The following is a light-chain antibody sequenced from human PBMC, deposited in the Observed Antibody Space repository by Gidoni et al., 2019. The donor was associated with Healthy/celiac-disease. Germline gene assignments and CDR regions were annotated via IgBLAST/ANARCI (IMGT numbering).Light chain of an antibody. CDR1: QSLLYSHGNTY. CDR2: KVS. J-gene: IGKJ1*01. CDR3: MQGTHWPPT. V-gene: IGKV2-30*01. Sequence: VMPPSPLPLPVTLGPPASIACRSSQSLLYSHGNTYFNWFHQRPGQSPRRLSYKVSNRDSGVPDRYSGSGSGTDFTLKISRVEAEDVGVYYCMQGTHWPPTFGQGTKVEIK.